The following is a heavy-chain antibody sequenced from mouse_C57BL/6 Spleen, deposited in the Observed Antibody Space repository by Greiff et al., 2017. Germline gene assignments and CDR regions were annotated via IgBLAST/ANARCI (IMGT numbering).Heavy chain of an antibody. D-gene: IGHD1-1*01. CDR1: GFTFSSYG. J-gene: IGHJ4*01. Sequence: EVKLMESGGDLVKPGGSLKLSCAASGFTFSSYGMSWVRQTPDKRLEWVATIGSGGSYTYYPDSVKGRFTISRDNAKNTLYLQMSSLKSEDTAMYYCARHYYGSSYDARDYWGQGTSVTVSS. CDR2: IGSGGSYT. V-gene: IGHV5-6*01. CDR3: ARHYYGSSYDARDY.